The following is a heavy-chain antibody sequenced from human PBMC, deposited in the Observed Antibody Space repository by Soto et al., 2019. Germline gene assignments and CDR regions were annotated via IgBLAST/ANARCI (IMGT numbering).Heavy chain of an antibody. CDR2: IYPGDSDT. CDR1: GYSFTSYW. D-gene: IGHD5-18*01. CDR3: ARRRDTAMDYFDY. Sequence: GEALKISCKGSGYSFTSYWIGWVRQMPGKGLEWMGIIYPGDSDTRYSPSFQGQVTISADKSISTAYLQSSSLKASDTAMYYCARRRDTAMDYFDYWGQGTLVTVSS. J-gene: IGHJ4*02. V-gene: IGHV5-51*01.